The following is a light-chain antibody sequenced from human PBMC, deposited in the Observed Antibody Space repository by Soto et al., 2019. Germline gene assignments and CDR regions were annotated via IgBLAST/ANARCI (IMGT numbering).Light chain of an antibody. CDR2: DTS. V-gene: IGKV3-20*01. J-gene: IGKJ2*01. CDR3: HQYGGSLPYT. Sequence: EIVLTQSPGTLYLSPGERATLSCRASQSVTSNYLAWYQHKPGQAPRLLISDTSNRASGIPGRFSGSGSRSDFTLSITSLEPDDFGVYFCHQYGGSLPYTFGQGTKLEIK. CDR1: QSVTSNY.